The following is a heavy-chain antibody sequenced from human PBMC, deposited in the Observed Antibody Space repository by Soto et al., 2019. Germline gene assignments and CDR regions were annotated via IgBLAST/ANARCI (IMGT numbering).Heavy chain of an antibody. D-gene: IGHD3-3*01. CDR3: ARVLPLTYYFDY. J-gene: IGHJ4*02. V-gene: IGHV4-59*01. CDR1: GGSISSYY. Sequence: PSETLSLTCTVSGGSISSYYWSWIRQPPGKGLEWIGYIYYSGSTNYNPSLKSRVTISVDTSKNQFSLKLSSVTAADTAVYYCARVLPLTYYFDYWGQGTLVTVSS. CDR2: IYYSGST.